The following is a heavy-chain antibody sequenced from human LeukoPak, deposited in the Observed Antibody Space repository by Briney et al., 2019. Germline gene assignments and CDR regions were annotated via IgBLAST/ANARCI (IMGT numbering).Heavy chain of an antibody. CDR3: ARGKTYGGYPDFPNDY. V-gene: IGHV1-2*02. J-gene: IGHJ4*02. CDR2: MNPDSGST. D-gene: IGHD5-12*01. CDR1: GYTFTGYY. Sequence: ASVKVSCKTSGYTFTGYYIHWVRQAPGQGLEWMGWMNPDSGSTTYAQKFQGRVSMTRDTSINTAYMELKRLRSDDTAVYYCARGKTYGGYPDFPNDYWGQGTLVTVSS.